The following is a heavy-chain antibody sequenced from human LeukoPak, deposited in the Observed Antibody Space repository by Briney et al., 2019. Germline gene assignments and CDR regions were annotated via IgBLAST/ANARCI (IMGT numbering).Heavy chain of an antibody. D-gene: IGHD6-25*01. Sequence: ASVKVSCKASGYTFTSYYMHWVRQAPGQGLEWMGIINPSGGSTSYAQKFQGRVTITADESTSTAYMELSSLRSEDTAVYYCARHGYSSEYYFDYWGQGTLVTVSS. CDR1: GYTFTSYY. J-gene: IGHJ4*02. V-gene: IGHV1-46*01. CDR2: INPSGGST. CDR3: ARHGYSSEYYFDY.